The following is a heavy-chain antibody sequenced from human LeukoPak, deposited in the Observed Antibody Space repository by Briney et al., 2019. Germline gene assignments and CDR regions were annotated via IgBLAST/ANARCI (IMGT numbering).Heavy chain of an antibody. D-gene: IGHD1-14*01. Sequence: GGSLRLSCAASGFTFSSYSMNWVRQAPGKGLEWVSYISSISSTIYYADSVKGRFTISRDNAKNSLYLQMNSLRAEDTAVYYCAKDHTWNQEPYYFDYWGQGTLVTVSS. CDR1: GFTFSSYS. V-gene: IGHV3-48*01. J-gene: IGHJ4*02. CDR2: ISSISSTI. CDR3: AKDHTWNQEPYYFDY.